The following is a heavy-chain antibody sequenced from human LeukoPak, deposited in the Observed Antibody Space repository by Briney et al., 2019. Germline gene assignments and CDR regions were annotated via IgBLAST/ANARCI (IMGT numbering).Heavy chain of an antibody. CDR1: GSTFSGYA. CDR3: AKTDSSGYLGY. CDR2: ISGSGGST. V-gene: IGHV3-23*01. Sequence: GGCVRLSCAASGSTFSGYAMSWVRQAPGKGLEWVSAISGSGGSTYYADSVKGRFTISRDNSKNTLYLQMNSLRAEDTAVYYCAKTDSSGYLGYWGQGTLVTVSS. D-gene: IGHD3-22*01. J-gene: IGHJ4*02.